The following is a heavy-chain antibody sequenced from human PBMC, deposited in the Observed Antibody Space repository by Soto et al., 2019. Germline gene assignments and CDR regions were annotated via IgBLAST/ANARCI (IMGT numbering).Heavy chain of an antibody. CDR1: SYVIESGHY. Sequence: SETLSLTCVVSSYVIESGHYWGWVRQPPGKGLEWVGSTYDSGTTYYNPSLRSRVTISADTSKNQFSLSLTSVTAADTAVYYCARSPQYYTPGSSPFDYWGPGTMVTVSS. J-gene: IGHJ4*03. V-gene: IGHV4-38-2*01. D-gene: IGHD3-3*01. CDR3: ARSPQYYTPGSSPFDY. CDR2: TYDSGTT.